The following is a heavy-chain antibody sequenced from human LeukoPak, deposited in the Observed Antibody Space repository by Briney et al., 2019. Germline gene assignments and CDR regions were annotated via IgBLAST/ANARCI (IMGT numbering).Heavy chain of an antibody. D-gene: IGHD6-19*01. V-gene: IGHV3-23*01. CDR3: AKVGRIAVAGQLDY. J-gene: IGHJ4*02. CDR1: GFTFSSYA. CDR2: MSGSCGST. Sequence: PGGSLRLSCAASGFTFSSYAMSWVRQAPGKGLEWVSAMSGSCGSTYYADSVKGRFTISRDNSKNTLYLQMNSLRAEDTAVYYCAKVGRIAVAGQLDYWCQGTLVAVSS.